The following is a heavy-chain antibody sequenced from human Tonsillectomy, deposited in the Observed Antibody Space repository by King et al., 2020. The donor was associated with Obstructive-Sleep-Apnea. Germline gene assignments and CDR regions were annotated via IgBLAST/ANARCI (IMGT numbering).Heavy chain of an antibody. J-gene: IGHJ3*02. D-gene: IGHD5-24*01. V-gene: IGHV3-9*01. Sequence: VQLMESGGGLVQPGRSLRLSCAVSGFTFDDYAMHWVRQAPGKGLEWVSGISWNSRSIGHADSVKGRFTISRDNAKNSLYLQMNSLRAEDTALYYCARGMATIPEAFDIWGQGTMVTVSS. CDR2: ISWNSRSI. CDR3: ARGMATIPEAFDI. CDR1: GFTFDDYA.